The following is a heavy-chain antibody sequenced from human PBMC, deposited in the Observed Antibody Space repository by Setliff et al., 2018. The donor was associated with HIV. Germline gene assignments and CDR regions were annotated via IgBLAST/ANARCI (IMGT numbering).Heavy chain of an antibody. V-gene: IGHV4-34*01. CDR3: ARVRRGSSARAPFDS. J-gene: IGHJ4*02. Sequence: LSLTCAVYGGSLSGYYWTWIRQPPGKGLEWIGEINHSGTTDYNPSLKSRVTISLDTSKTHLSLKLTSVTDADTAVYYCARVRRGSSARAPFDSWGQGALVTV. D-gene: IGHD6-6*01. CDR1: GGSLSGYY. CDR2: INHSGTT.